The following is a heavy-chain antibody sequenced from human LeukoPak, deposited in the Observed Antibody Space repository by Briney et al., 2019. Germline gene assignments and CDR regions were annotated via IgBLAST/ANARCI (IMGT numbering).Heavy chain of an antibody. J-gene: IGHJ4*02. CDR1: GFTLSGHW. V-gene: IGHV3-7*03. Sequence: GGSLRLSCAASGFTLSGHWMTWVRQAPGKGLEWVANINQDGSAKYYVDSVKGRFTISRDNSKNTLYLQMNSLRAEDTAVYYCAKDRASTYYYDSSGYRWGQGTLVTVSS. CDR3: AKDRASTYYYDSSGYR. CDR2: INQDGSAK. D-gene: IGHD3-22*01.